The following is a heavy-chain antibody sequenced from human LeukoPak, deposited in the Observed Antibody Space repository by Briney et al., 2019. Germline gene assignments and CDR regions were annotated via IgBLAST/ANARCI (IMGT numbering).Heavy chain of an antibody. Sequence: GGSLRLSCAASGFTLSNVRMNWVRQAPGKGLEWVGRIKSKTDGGTTDYAAPVKGRFTISRDESENMTYLEMNSLKIEDTAVYYCTTPRGIPNWGQGTLVTVSS. CDR2: IKSKTDGGTT. J-gene: IGHJ4*02. D-gene: IGHD2-21*01. CDR1: GFTLSNVR. CDR3: TTPRGIPN. V-gene: IGHV3-15*07.